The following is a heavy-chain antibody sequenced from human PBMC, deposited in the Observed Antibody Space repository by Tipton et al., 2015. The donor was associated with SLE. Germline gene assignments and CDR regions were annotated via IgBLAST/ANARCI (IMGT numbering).Heavy chain of an antibody. V-gene: IGHV4-59*01. J-gene: IGHJ4*02. CDR3: ARSNYDFWSGYSFD. CDR1: GGSISSYY. Sequence: LRLSCTVSGGSISSYYWSWIRQPPGKGLEWIGYIYYSGSTNYNPSPKSRVTISVDTSKNQFSLKLSSVTAADTAVYYCARSNYDFWSGYSFDWGQGTLVTVSS. D-gene: IGHD3-3*01. CDR2: IYYSGST.